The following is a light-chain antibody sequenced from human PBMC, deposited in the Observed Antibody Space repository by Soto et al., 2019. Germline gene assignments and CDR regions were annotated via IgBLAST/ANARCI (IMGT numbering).Light chain of an antibody. V-gene: IGKV3-20*01. Sequence: ENVLMQSPGTLSLSPGQRATLSCRASQSVTNSFFAWYQQKPGQSPRLLIYGISSRAAGIPDRFSGSGSGTDFTLTISRLEPEDFLVYYCQQYSSLPHTFGQGTKLEVK. CDR3: QQYSSLPHT. CDR1: QSVTNSF. J-gene: IGKJ2*01. CDR2: GIS.